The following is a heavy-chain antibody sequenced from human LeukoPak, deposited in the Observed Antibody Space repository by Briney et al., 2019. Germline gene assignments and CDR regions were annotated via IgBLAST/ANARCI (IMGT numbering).Heavy chain of an antibody. CDR3: AKLPHYDFWSGDPSYEMDV. J-gene: IGHJ6*02. V-gene: IGHV3-23*01. CDR1: GFTFSTYA. D-gene: IGHD3-3*01. CDR2: ITGGGAAT. Sequence: WGSLRLSCAASGFTFSTYAMSWVRQAPGKGLEWVSAITGGGAATSYADSVKGRFTISRVNSKNTVYLQMNGLRAEDTAVYYCAKLPHYDFWSGDPSYEMDVWGQGTTVTVSS.